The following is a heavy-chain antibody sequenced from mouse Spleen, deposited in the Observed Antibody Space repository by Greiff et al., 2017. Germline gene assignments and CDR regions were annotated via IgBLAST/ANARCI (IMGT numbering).Heavy chain of an antibody. J-gene: IGHJ4*01. Sequence: QVQLQQSGAELVKPGASVKISCKASGYAFSSYWMNCVKQRPGKGLEWIGQIYPGDGDTNYNGKFKGKATLTADKSSSTAYMQLSSLTSEDSAVYFCARRGITTVVGAMDYWGQGTSVTVSS. D-gene: IGHD1-1*01. V-gene: IGHV1-80*01. CDR3: ARRGITTVVGAMDY. CDR1: GYAFSSYW. CDR2: IYPGDGDT.